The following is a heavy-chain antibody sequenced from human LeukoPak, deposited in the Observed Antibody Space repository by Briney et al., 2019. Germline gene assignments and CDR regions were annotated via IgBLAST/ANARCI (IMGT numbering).Heavy chain of an antibody. CDR2: IYSGGST. CDR3: ITDAPGATSGWYGYY. Sequence: PGGSLRLSCAASGFTVSSNYMNWVRQAPGKGLEWVSVIYSGGSTYYADSVKGRFTISRDNSENTLYLQMSSLRAEDTAVYYCITDAPGATSGWYGYYWGQGTLVTVSS. V-gene: IGHV3-66*01. CDR1: GFTVSSNY. D-gene: IGHD6-19*01. J-gene: IGHJ4*02.